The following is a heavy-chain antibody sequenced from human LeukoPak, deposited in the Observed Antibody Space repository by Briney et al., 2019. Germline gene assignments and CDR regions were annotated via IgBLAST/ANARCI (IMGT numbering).Heavy chain of an antibody. CDR1: GITLSNYG. CDR2: ISGSGGGT. Sequence: GGSLRLSCAVSGITLSNYGMSWVRQAPGKGLEWVAGISGSGGGTHYADSVKGRFTISRDNARNTVFLQMNSLRAEDTAVYHCARDFDMGITPGDDFDFWGQGTLVTVSS. D-gene: IGHD3-9*01. J-gene: IGHJ4*02. V-gene: IGHV3-23*01. CDR3: ARDFDMGITPGDDFDF.